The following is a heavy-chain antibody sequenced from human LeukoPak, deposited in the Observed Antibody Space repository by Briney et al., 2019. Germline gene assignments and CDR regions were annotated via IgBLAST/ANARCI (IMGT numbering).Heavy chain of an antibody. Sequence: GGSLRLSCAASGFTFSSYTMNWVRQAPGKGLEWVSFISGSSSYIYYADSVKGRFTISRDNAMNSLYLQMNSLRAEDTAVYYCARGYCSSTSCVRAFDIWGQGTMVTVSS. CDR2: ISGSSSYI. V-gene: IGHV3-21*01. J-gene: IGHJ3*02. CDR3: ARGYCSSTSCVRAFDI. CDR1: GFTFSSYT. D-gene: IGHD2-2*01.